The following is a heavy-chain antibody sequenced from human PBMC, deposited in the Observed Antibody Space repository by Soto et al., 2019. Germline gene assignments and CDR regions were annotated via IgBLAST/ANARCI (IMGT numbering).Heavy chain of an antibody. CDR3: ARGRFTRAFDI. J-gene: IGHJ3*02. CDR2: IYYSGST. Sequence: SETLSLTCTVSGGSISSGGYYWSWIRQHPGKGLEWIGYIYYSGSTYYNTSLKSRVTISVDTSKNQFSLKLSSVTAADTAVYYCARGRFTRAFDIWGQGTMVTVSS. CDR1: GGSISSGGYY. V-gene: IGHV4-31*03. D-gene: IGHD3-3*01.